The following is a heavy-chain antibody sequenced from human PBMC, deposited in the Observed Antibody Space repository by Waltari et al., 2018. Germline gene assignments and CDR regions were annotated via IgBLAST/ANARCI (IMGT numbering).Heavy chain of an antibody. V-gene: IGHV4-31*03. CDR3: ARQLNPRAPYFDL. J-gene: IGHJ4*02. CDR2: IHNSGGT. Sequence: QVQLQESGPGLVKPSQTLSLTCIVSGGPTSSGRYYWSWIRQHPGKAVGWIGYIHNSGGTLNNPSLESRATIRVDTSKNQLSLRLNSVSAADTAVYYCARQLNPRAPYFDLWGQGALVTVAS. CDR1: GGPTSSGRYY.